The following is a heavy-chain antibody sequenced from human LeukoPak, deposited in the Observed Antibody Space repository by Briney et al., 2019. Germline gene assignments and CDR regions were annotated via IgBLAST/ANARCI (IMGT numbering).Heavy chain of an antibody. D-gene: IGHD3-10*02. CDR1: GFNLDRFT. Sequence: GGSLRLSCATSGFNLDRFTVHWVRQAPGKGLEWVSLAGWAGGTTFYSDSVRGRFTISRDSGRKSVYLQMNSLTTDDTAFYFCAKELDTMFFDYWGQGALVTVSS. CDR2: AGWAGGTT. J-gene: IGHJ4*02. V-gene: IGHV3-43*01. CDR3: AKELDTMFFDY.